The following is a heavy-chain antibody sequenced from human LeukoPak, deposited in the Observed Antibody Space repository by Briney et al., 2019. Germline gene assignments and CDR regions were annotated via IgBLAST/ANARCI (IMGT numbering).Heavy chain of an antibody. CDR2: ISSSSSTI. J-gene: IGHJ6*03. Sequence: QPGGSLRLSCAASGFTFSSYSMNWVRQAPGKGLEWVSYISSSSSTIYYADSVKGRFTISRDNAKNTLYLQMNSLRAEDTAVYYCARDHTYGDYDSPYYYYYYMDVWGKGTTVTVSS. D-gene: IGHD4-17*01. V-gene: IGHV3-48*04. CDR3: ARDHTYGDYDSPYYYYYYMDV. CDR1: GFTFSSYS.